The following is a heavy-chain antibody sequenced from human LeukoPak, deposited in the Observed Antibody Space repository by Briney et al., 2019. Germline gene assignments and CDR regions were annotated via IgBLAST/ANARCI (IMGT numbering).Heavy chain of an antibody. D-gene: IGHD3-22*01. CDR2: IYYSGST. CDR3: ARVYYDSIGYSRAFEI. V-gene: IGHV4-59*01. Sequence: SGTLSLTCTVSGGSISSYYWSWIRQPPGKGLEWVGYIYYSGSTNYNPSLKSRVTISVDTSKNQFSLKLSSETAADTAVYYCARVYYDSIGYSRAFEIWGQGTMVTVSS. CDR1: GGSISSYY. J-gene: IGHJ3*02.